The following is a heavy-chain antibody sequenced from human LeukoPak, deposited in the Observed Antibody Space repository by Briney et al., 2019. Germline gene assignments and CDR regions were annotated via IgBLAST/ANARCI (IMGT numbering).Heavy chain of an antibody. D-gene: IGHD2-15*01. CDR3: AKTRGYCSGGSCYSDY. Sequence: GGSLRLSCAASGFTFSSYAMTWVRQAPGKGLEWVSAISGSGDSAFYADSVKGRFTISRDNSKKTLYLQMNGLRAEDTAAYYCAKTRGYCSGGSCYSDYWGQGTLVTVSS. CDR2: ISGSGDSA. CDR1: GFTFSSYA. V-gene: IGHV3-23*01. J-gene: IGHJ4*02.